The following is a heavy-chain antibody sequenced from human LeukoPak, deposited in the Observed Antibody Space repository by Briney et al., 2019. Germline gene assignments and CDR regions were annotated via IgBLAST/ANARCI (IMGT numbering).Heavy chain of an antibody. Sequence: SDTLSLSCTVSGGSISSSRYYWGWIRKPPGKGLEWIESIHYSGSTNYNPSRKSRVTISVDTSKNQFSLKLSSVTAADTDVYYCARVRGYFDYWGQGTLVTVSS. CDR1: GGSISSSRYY. V-gene: IGHV4-39*07. D-gene: IGHD5-24*01. CDR3: ARVRGYFDY. CDR2: IHYSGST. J-gene: IGHJ4*02.